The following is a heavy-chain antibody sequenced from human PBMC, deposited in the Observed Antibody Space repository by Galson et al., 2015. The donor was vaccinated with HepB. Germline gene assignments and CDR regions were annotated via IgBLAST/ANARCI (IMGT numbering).Heavy chain of an antibody. D-gene: IGHD3-10*01. Sequence: SVKVSCKASGGTLSNHAISWVRQAPGQGLEWMGGIIPIFGMTNYAQKFQGRVTITADKSTSTAYMELSSLRSEDTAVYYCASSPPQANYYGSGSYEEIPKSPHLYYGMDVWGQGTTVTVSS. CDR2: IIPIFGMT. J-gene: IGHJ6*02. V-gene: IGHV1-69*10. CDR1: GGTLSNHA. CDR3: ASSPPQANYYGSGSYEEIPKSPHLYYGMDV.